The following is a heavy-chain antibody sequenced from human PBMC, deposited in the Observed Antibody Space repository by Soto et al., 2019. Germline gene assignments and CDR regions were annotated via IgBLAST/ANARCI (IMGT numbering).Heavy chain of an antibody. CDR3: ARGRIPAPGVTYYDFWSGYFM. CDR2: IIPIFGTA. D-gene: IGHD3-3*01. V-gene: IGHV1-69*13. Sequence: SVKVSCKASGGTFSSYAISWVRQAPGQGLEWTGGIIPIFGTANYAQKFQGRVTITADESTSTAYMELSSLRSEDTAVYYCARGRIPAPGVTYYDFWSGYFMWGQGTLVTVSS. CDR1: GGTFSSYA. J-gene: IGHJ4*02.